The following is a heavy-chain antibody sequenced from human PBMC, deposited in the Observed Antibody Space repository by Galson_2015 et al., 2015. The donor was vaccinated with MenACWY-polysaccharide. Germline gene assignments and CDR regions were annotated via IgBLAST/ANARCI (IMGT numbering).Heavy chain of an antibody. Sequence: SLRLSCAASGFSFSANGLSWVRQAPGRGLAWVSGSGSGGGLYYADSVKGRFTVSRDNSKNTLYLQMNNLRAEDTAVYYCAKVGPRSSWTMGIDYWGQGTLVTVSS. J-gene: IGHJ4*02. CDR2: SGSGGGL. V-gene: IGHV3-23*01. CDR1: GFSFSANG. CDR3: AKVGPRSSWTMGIDY. D-gene: IGHD6-13*01.